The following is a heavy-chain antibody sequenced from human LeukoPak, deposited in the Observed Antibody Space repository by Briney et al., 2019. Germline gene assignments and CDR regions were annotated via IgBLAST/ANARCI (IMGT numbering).Heavy chain of an antibody. Sequence: GGSLRLSCAASGFTFSSYGVHWVRQAPGKGLEWVAVISYDGSNKYYADSVKGRFTISRDNSKNTLYLQMNSLRAEDTAVYYCAKDLGLRPYPGSYYYYGMDVWGQGTTVTVSS. V-gene: IGHV3-30*18. CDR1: GFTFSSYG. J-gene: IGHJ6*02. CDR3: AKDLGLRPYPGSYYYYGMDV. D-gene: IGHD2-21*01. CDR2: ISYDGSNK.